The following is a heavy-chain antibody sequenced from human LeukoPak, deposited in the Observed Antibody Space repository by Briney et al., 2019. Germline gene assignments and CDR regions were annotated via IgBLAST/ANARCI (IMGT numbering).Heavy chain of an antibody. CDR3: ARGVTIGELLNPFDY. V-gene: IGHV3-48*04. D-gene: IGHD3-10*01. CDR1: GFTFSSYG. CDR2: ISSSGATI. Sequence: GGSLRLSCAASGFTFSSYGMHWVRQAPGKGLEWVSYISSSGATIYYADSVKGRFTISRDNAKNSLYLQMNSLRAEDTAVYYCARGVTIGELLNPFDYWGQGTLVTVSS. J-gene: IGHJ4*02.